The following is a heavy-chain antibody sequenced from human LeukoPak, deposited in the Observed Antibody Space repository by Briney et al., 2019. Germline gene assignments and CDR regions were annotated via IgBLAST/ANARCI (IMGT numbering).Heavy chain of an antibody. J-gene: IGHJ6*02. CDR1: GFTFSSYG. Sequence: GGSLRLSCAASGFTFSSYGMHWVRQAPGKGLEWVAVIWYDGSNKYYADSVKGRFTISRDNSKNTLYLQMNSLRAEDTAVYYCARGGNSGGLYYYYGMGVWGQGTTVTVSS. CDR2: IWYDGSNK. D-gene: IGHD2-15*01. CDR3: ARGGNSGGLYYYYGMGV. V-gene: IGHV3-33*01.